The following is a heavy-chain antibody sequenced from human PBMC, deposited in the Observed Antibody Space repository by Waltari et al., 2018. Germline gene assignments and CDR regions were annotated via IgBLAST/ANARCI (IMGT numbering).Heavy chain of an antibody. J-gene: IGHJ4*02. V-gene: IGHV3-7*04. D-gene: IGHD4-4*01. CDR1: GFTFSRHW. CDR2: INEDESGT. CDR3: ARAMGIYTNYAAY. Sequence: EVQLVESGGGLVQPGGSLRLSCVASGFTFSRHWISWLRQAPGKGREWVAKINEDESGTFYADSVKGRVTISRDNAKNSLYLQMNSLRVEDTAYYYCARAMGIYTNYAAYWGQGTLVTVSS.